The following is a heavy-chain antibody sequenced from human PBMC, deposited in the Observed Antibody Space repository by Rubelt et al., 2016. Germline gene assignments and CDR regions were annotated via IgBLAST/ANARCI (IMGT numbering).Heavy chain of an antibody. CDR1: GGSISSSSYY. Sequence: QLQLQESGPGLVKPSETLSLTCTVSGGSISSSSYYWGWIRQPPGKGLEWIGSIYYSGSTYYNPSLKSRVTISVDTSQNQFSLKRSSVTAADTAVYYCARLRLRFGSGWYGNWDYWGQGTLVTVSS. V-gene: IGHV4-39*01. D-gene: IGHD6-19*01. CDR2: IYYSGST. CDR3: ARLRLRFGSGWYGNWDY. J-gene: IGHJ4*02.